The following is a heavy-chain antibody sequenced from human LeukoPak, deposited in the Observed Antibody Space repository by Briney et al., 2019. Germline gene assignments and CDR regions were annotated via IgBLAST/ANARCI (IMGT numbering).Heavy chain of an antibody. CDR2: ISGSGGST. CDR3: ARGEMATIRPFDY. D-gene: IGHD5-24*01. Sequence: PGGSLRLSCVASGFTFSSYAMSWVRQAPGKGLEWVSGISGSGGSTYYADSVKGRFTISRDNSKNTLYLQMNSLRVGDTALYYCARGEMATIRPFDYWGQGTLVTVSS. V-gene: IGHV3-23*01. J-gene: IGHJ4*02. CDR1: GFTFSSYA.